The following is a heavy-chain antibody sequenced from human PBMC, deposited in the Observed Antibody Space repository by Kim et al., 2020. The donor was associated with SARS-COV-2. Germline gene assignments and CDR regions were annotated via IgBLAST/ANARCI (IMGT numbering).Heavy chain of an antibody. CDR3: ASSVRGYSYDKHYYYYYGMDV. D-gene: IGHD5-18*01. V-gene: IGHV4-59*08. CDR1: GGSISSYY. CDR2: IYYSGST. Sequence: SETLSLTCTVSGGSISSYYWSWIRQPPGKGLEWIGYIYYSGSTNYNPSLKSRVTISVDTSKNQFSLKLSSVTAADMAVYYCASSVRGYSYDKHYYYYYGMDVWGQGTTVTVSS. J-gene: IGHJ6*02.